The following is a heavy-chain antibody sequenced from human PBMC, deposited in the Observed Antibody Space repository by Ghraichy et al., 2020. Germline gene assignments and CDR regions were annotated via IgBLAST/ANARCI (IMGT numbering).Heavy chain of an antibody. Sequence: GGSLRLSCAASGFTFSSYAMSWVRQAPGKGLEWVSAISGSGGSTYYADSVKGRFTISRDNSKNTLYLQMNSLRAEDTAVYYCAKFRYYGEGEEYFDYWGQGTLVTVSS. D-gene: IGHD4-17*01. V-gene: IGHV3-23*01. CDR2: ISGSGGST. CDR1: GFTFSSYA. CDR3: AKFRYYGEGEEYFDY. J-gene: IGHJ4*02.